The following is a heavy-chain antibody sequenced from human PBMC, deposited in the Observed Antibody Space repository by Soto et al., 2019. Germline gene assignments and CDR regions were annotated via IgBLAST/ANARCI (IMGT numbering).Heavy chain of an antibody. D-gene: IGHD6-6*01. V-gene: IGHV4-38-2*01. Sequence: PSETLSLTCAVSGYSIRSGYFWGWIRQPPGKGLEWIGSMYHSGITYYNLSLKSRVTISVDTSKNQLSLKLSSATAADTAVYYCARSMYSTSAQLYHGMDVWGQGTTVTVS. CDR1: GYSIRSGYF. CDR3: ARSMYSTSAQLYHGMDV. CDR2: MYHSGIT. J-gene: IGHJ6*02.